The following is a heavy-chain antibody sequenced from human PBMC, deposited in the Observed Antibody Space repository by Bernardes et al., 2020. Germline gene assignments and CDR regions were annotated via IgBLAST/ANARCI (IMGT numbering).Heavy chain of an antibody. Sequence: SVKVSCKASGYTFTSYYMHWVRQAPGQGLEWMGIINPSGGSTSYAQKFQGRVTMTRDTSTSTVYMELSSLRSEDTAVYYCARDPVFTIFGVAPPYGMDVWGQGTTVTVSS. CDR1: GYTFTSYY. D-gene: IGHD3-3*01. CDR2: INPSGGST. V-gene: IGHV1-46*01. J-gene: IGHJ6*02. CDR3: ARDPVFTIFGVAPPYGMDV.